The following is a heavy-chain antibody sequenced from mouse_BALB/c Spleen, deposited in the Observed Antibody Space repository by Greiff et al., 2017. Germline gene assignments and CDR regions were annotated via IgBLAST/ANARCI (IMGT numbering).Heavy chain of an antibody. Sequence: VQLQQSGAELVKPGASVKLSCKTSGYTFTSYWIQWVKQRPGQGLGWIGEIFPGTGTTYYNEKFKGKATLTIDTSSSTAYMQLSSLTSEDSAVYFCARRGYAMDYWGQGTSVTVAS. CDR3: ARRGYAMDY. CDR1: GYTFTSYW. J-gene: IGHJ4*01. V-gene: IGHV1S132*01. CDR2: IFPGTGTT.